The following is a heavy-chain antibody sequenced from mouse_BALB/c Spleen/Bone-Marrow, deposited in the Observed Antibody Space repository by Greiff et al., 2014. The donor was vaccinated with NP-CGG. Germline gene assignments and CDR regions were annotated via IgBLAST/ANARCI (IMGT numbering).Heavy chain of an antibody. CDR2: ISSGSSTI. Sequence: EVQLQESGGSLVQPGGSRKLSCAASGFTFSSFGMHWVRQAPEKGLEWVAYISSGSSTIYYADTVKGRFTISRDNPKNTLFLQMTSLRSEDTAMYYCARSYYGSSYYFDYWGQGTTLTVSS. D-gene: IGHD1-1*01. CDR1: GFTFSSFG. J-gene: IGHJ2*01. V-gene: IGHV5-17*02. CDR3: ARSYYGSSYYFDY.